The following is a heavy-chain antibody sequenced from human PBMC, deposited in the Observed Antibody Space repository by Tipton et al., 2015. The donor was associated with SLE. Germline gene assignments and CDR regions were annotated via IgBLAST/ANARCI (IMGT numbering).Heavy chain of an antibody. D-gene: IGHD2-21*01. V-gene: IGHV3-7*01. CDR2: INQDGSEI. J-gene: IGHJ3*01. Sequence: SLRLSCAASQFSFSDYWMNWVRQAPGKGLEWVANINQDGSEIFYVDSVKGRFTIFRDNAKYTLYLQMNSLRAEDTALYFCARRMQSGPVLRWTDALDVWGQGTKVTVSS. CDR3: ARRMQSGPVLRWTDALDV. CDR1: QFSFSDYW.